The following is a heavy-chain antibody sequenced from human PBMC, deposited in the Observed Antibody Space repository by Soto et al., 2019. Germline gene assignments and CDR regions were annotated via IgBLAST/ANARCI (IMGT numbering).Heavy chain of an antibody. Sequence: PSETLSLTCAVYGGSFSGYYWSWIRQPPGEGLEWIGEINHSGSTNYNPSLKSRVTISVDTSKNQFSLKLSSVTAADTAVYYCARGRGMLIYWGQGTLVTVSS. V-gene: IGHV4-34*01. J-gene: IGHJ4*02. CDR1: GGSFSGYY. D-gene: IGHD2-8*01. CDR2: INHSGST. CDR3: ARGRGMLIY.